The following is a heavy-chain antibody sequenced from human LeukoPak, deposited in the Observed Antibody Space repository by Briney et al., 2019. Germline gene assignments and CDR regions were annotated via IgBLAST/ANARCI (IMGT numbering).Heavy chain of an antibody. V-gene: IGHV4-59*01. Sequence: SATLSLTCTVSGGSISNYYWSWIRQPPGKGLEWIGYIYNSGGSNYNPSLKSRVTISVDTSKNQFSLKLSSVTAADTAVYYCARYGDVYNFDYWGQGTLVTVSS. CDR3: ARYGDVYNFDY. J-gene: IGHJ4*02. CDR2: IYNSGGS. CDR1: GGSISNYY. D-gene: IGHD5-24*01.